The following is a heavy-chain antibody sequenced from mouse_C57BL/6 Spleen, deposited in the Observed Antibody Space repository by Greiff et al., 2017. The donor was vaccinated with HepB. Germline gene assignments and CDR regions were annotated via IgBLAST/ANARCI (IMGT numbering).Heavy chain of an antibody. D-gene: IGHD1-1*01. Sequence: VQLQQSGAELARPGASVKLSCKASGYTFTSYGISWVKQRTGQGLEWIGEIYPRSGNTYYNEKFKGKATLTADKSSSTAYMELRSLTSEDSAVYFCASELRFQACFAYWGQGTLVTVSA. CDR2: IYPRSGNT. V-gene: IGHV1-81*01. CDR3: ASELRFQACFAY. J-gene: IGHJ3*01. CDR1: GYTFTSYG.